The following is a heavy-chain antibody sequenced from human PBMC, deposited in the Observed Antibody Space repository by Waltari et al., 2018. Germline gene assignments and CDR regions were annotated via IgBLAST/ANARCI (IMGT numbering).Heavy chain of an antibody. J-gene: IGHJ2*01. CDR3: ARDGYTGGWYFDL. D-gene: IGHD5-12*01. CDR2: IYYSGST. V-gene: IGHV4-59*01. CDR1: GGSISSYS. Sequence: QVQLQESGPGLVKPSETLSLTCTVSGGSISSYSWSWIRQPPGKGLEWIGYIYYSGSTNYNPAVKIRVTISVDASKNQFSRKRSSVTAADTAVYYCARDGYTGGWYFDLWGRGTLVTVSS.